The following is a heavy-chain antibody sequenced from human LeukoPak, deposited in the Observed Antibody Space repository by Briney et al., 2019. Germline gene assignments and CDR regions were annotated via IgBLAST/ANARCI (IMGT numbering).Heavy chain of an antibody. J-gene: IGHJ4*02. Sequence: PSETLSLTCTVSAGSINSYYWSWIRQPPGEGLDWIGCIYYSGSTDYNPSLKSRVTISVDTSKNQFSLTLSSVTAADTAVYYCARPRDYYDSSGSSIPLIDDWGKGTLVTVSS. D-gene: IGHD3-22*01. V-gene: IGHV4-59*08. CDR3: ARPRDYYDSSGSSIPLIDD. CDR1: AGSINSYY. CDR2: IYYSGST.